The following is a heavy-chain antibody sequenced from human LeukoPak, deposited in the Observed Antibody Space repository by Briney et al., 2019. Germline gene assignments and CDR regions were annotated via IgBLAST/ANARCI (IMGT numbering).Heavy chain of an antibody. D-gene: IGHD3-9*01. J-gene: IGHJ4*02. Sequence: PGGSLRLSCAASGFTFSSYSMNWVRQAPGKGLEWVSYISSSGYSIYYADSVKGRFTISRDNAKNSLYLQMNSLRADDTAVYYCARDHFDWLSYFDYWGQGTLLTVSS. CDR2: ISSSGYSI. V-gene: IGHV3-48*04. CDR3: ARDHFDWLSYFDY. CDR1: GFTFSSYS.